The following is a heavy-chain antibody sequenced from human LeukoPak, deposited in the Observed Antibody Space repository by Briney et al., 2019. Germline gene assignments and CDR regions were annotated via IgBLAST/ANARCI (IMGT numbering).Heavy chain of an antibody. V-gene: IGHV4-4*02. J-gene: IGHJ4*02. CDR2: IYQNGNT. Sequence: SETLSLTCAVSGGSISSRNWWSWVRQPPGKGLEWIGEIYQNGNTRYNPSLRSRVTISVDKSKNQFSLRLSSVTAADTAVYYCARSEDRDDFDYGGQGTLVTVSS. CDR3: ARSEDRDDFDY. CDR1: GGSISSRNW. D-gene: IGHD5-24*01.